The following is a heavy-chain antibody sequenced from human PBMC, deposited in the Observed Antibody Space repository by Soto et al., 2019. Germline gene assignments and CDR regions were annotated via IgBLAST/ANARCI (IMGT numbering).Heavy chain of an antibody. CDR3: HTPHGRNAFDI. V-gene: IGHV3-15*01. CDR1: GFTFSNAW. D-gene: IGHD2-8*01. J-gene: IGHJ3*02. CDR2: IKGIADGGTT. Sequence: GGSLRLSCATSGFTFSNAWMAWVRQAPGKGLEWVGRIKGIADGGTTNYAAPVKGRFSISRHDSENTLYLQMNSLRVEDTGIYYCHTPHGRNAFDIWGPGTVVTVSS.